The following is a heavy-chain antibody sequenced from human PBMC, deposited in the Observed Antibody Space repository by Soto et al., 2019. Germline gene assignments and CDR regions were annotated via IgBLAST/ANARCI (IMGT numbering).Heavy chain of an antibody. D-gene: IGHD3-3*01. CDR2: IYSGGST. CDR3: ARGYYDFWSGNNWFDP. V-gene: IGHV3-66*01. J-gene: IGHJ5*02. Sequence: GGSLRLSCAASGFTVSSNYMSWVRQAPGKGLEWVSVIYSGGSTYYADSVKGRFTISRDNSKNTLYLQMNSLRAEDTAVYYCARGYYDFWSGNNWFDPWGQGTLVTV. CDR1: GFTVSSNY.